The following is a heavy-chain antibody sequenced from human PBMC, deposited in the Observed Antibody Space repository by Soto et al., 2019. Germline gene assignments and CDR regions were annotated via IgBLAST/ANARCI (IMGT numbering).Heavy chain of an antibody. CDR1: GLTFRSYW. J-gene: IGHJ5*02. CDR2: IKQSGSDR. Sequence: EVQLVASGGGLVQPGGALGLSCAASGLTFRSYWRRWVRLAPGKGLEWGAHIKQSGSDRYYVDSVRGRFTIARDNAKNSLYLQMNSLRVEDTAMYYCASVKSWAVSPWGQGTLVTVSS. D-gene: IGHD3-10*01. CDR3: ASVKSWAVSP. V-gene: IGHV3-7*01.